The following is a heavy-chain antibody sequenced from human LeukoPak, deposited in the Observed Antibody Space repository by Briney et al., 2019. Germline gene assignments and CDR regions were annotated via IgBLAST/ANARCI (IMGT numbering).Heavy chain of an antibody. CDR2: ISGSGGST. V-gene: IGHV3-23*01. J-gene: IGHJ4*02. Sequence: GESLRLSCAASGFTVSSNYMSWVRQAPGKGLEWVSAISGSGGSTYYADSVKGRFTISRDNSKNTLYLQMNSLRAEDTAVYYCAKEFGGVVVPAAIHYWGQGTLVTVSS. CDR1: GFTVSSNY. CDR3: AKEFGGVVVPAAIHY. D-gene: IGHD2-2*01.